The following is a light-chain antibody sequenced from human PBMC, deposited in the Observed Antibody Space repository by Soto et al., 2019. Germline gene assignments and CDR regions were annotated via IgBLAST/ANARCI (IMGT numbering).Light chain of an antibody. Sequence: EIAITQTTSTLSVSPRGRATLSCRASQSVSSKLAWYQQKPGQAPRLLIYDASTRATGIPARFSGSGSGTEFTLTISSLQSEDFAVYYCQQFNNWPRTFGQGTKVDIK. J-gene: IGKJ1*01. CDR1: QSVSSK. V-gene: IGKV3-15*01. CDR3: QQFNNWPRT. CDR2: DAS.